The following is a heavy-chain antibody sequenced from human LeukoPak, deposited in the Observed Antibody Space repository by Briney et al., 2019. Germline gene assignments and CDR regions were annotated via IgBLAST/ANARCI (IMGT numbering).Heavy chain of an antibody. CDR1: GGSININTYY. J-gene: IGHJ2*01. CDR3: ARASHGWYFDL. CDR2: IYYSGST. D-gene: IGHD6-6*01. V-gene: IGHV4-39*07. Sequence: SETLSLTCTVSGGSININTYYWGWIRQPPGEGLEWIGSIYYSGSTYYNPSLKSRVTISVDTSKNQFSLKLSSVTAADTAVYYCARASHGWYFDLWGRGTLVTVSS.